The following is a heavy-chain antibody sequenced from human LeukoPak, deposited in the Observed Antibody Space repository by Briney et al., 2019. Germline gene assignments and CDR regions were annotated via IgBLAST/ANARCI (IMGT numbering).Heavy chain of an antibody. CDR3: ARTMIVVRRNWFDP. V-gene: IGHV7-4-1*02. Sequence: ASVKVSCKASGYTFTSYTMNWVRQAPGQGLEWMGWINTNTGNPTYAQGFTGRFVFSLDTSVSTAYLQISSLKAGDTAVYYCARTMIVVRRNWFDPWGQGTLVTVSS. D-gene: IGHD3-22*01. CDR2: INTNTGNP. CDR1: GYTFTSYT. J-gene: IGHJ5*02.